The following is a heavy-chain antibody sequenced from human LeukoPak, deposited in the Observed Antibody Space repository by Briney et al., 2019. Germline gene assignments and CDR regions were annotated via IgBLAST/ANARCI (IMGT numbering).Heavy chain of an antibody. CDR1: GFTVSSNY. V-gene: IGHV3-66*04. CDR3: ARPLYGDYEDY. Sequence: GGSLRLSCAASGFTVSSNYMSWVRQAPGKGLDWVSIIYSGGSTYYADSVKGRFTISRDNSKNTLYLQMNSLRAEDTAVYYCARPLYGDYEDYWGQGTLVTVSS. CDR2: IYSGGST. J-gene: IGHJ4*02. D-gene: IGHD4-17*01.